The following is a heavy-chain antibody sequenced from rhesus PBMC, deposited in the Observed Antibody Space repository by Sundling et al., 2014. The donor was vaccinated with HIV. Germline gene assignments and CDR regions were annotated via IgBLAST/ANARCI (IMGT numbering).Heavy chain of an antibody. D-gene: IGHD2-2*01. CDR1: GYSISGDDS. CDR2: ISDSSVSA. J-gene: IGHJ4*01. CDR3: TRVKSSSFSLRFDY. V-gene: IGHV4-99*02. Sequence: QVQLQESGPGLVKPSETLSLTCAVSGYSISGDDSWGWVRQPPGKGLEFIGYISDSSVSAYYNPSLKSRVTVSTDTSKSQFSLKLSSVTAADTAIYFCTRVKSSSFSLRFDYWGQGVLVTVSS.